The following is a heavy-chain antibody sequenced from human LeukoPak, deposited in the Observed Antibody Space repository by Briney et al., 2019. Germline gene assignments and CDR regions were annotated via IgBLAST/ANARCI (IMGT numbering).Heavy chain of an antibody. CDR2: IYSGGST. D-gene: IGHD5-12*01. CDR3: ARDRPTPYSGYDWTLRAFDI. Sequence: PGGSLRLSCAASGFTVSSNYMSWVRQAPGKGLEWVSVIYSGGSTYYADSVKGRFTISRDNSKNTLYLQMNSLRAEDTAVYYCARDRPTPYSGYDWTLRAFDIWGQGTMVTVSS. CDR1: GFTVSSNY. J-gene: IGHJ3*02. V-gene: IGHV3-53*01.